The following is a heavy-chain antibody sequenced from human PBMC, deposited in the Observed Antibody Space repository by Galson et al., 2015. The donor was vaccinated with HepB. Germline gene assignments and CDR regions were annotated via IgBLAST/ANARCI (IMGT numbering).Heavy chain of an antibody. Sequence: SLRLSCATSGFTFGSYAMSWFRQAPGKGLEWVGFIRVKSYGEATEYAASVKGRFTISRDDSKSIAYLQMNSLKAEDTAVYYCTTAVALGGGRFDPWGQGTLVTVSS. CDR3: TTAVALGGGRFDP. J-gene: IGHJ5*02. CDR2: IRVKSYGEAT. D-gene: IGHD2-15*01. CDR1: GFTFGSYA. V-gene: IGHV3-49*03.